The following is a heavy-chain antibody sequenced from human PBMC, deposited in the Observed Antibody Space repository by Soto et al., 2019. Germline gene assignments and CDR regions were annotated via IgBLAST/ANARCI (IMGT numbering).Heavy chain of an antibody. CDR3: ARDIAFDIDY. Sequence: QVHQLQSGAEVQKPGASVKVSCKTSGYTFNDFGITWVRQAPGLGLEWLGWIYSKAGKMNFAPKFQNRVIMTTDTSTSTAFMELTSLTFDDSAIYFCARDIAFDIDYWGQGTLVTVS. CDR1: GYTFNDFG. V-gene: IGHV1-18*01. J-gene: IGHJ4*02. D-gene: IGHD2-15*01. CDR2: IYSKAGKM.